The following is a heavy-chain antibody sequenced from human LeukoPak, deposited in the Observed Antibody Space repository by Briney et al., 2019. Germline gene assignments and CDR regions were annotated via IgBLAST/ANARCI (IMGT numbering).Heavy chain of an antibody. V-gene: IGHV3-66*01. Sequence: GGSLRLSCAASGFTVSSNYTSWVRQAPGKGLEWVSVIYSGGSTYYADSVKGRFTISRDNSKNTLYLQMNSLRAEDTAVYYCASPTFGQLANDYWGQGTLVTVSS. J-gene: IGHJ4*02. CDR3: ASPTFGQLANDY. CDR1: GFTVSSNY. CDR2: IYSGGST. D-gene: IGHD6-13*01.